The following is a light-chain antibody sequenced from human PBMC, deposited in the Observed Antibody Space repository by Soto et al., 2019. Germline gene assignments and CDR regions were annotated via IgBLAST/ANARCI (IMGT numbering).Light chain of an antibody. J-gene: IGLJ1*01. CDR3: RSYTSSSTYV. Sequence: QSALTQPASVSGSPGQSITISCSGTRSDIGGYNYVSWYQHHPGKAPKLMIYEVNTRPSGVSDRFSDSKSGNTASLTISGLQAEDEADYYCRSYTSSSTYVFGSGTKVTVL. CDR2: EVN. CDR1: RSDIGGYNY. V-gene: IGLV2-14*01.